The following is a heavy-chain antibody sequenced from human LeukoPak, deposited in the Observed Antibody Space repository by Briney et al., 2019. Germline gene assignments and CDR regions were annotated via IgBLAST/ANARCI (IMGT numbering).Heavy chain of an antibody. Sequence: SETLSLTCTVSGGSISSSSYYWGWIRQPPGKGLEWIGSIYYSGSTYYNPSLKSRVTISVDTSKSQFSLKLSSVTAADTAVYYCARHPSEIRDYVLSPRWFDPWGQGTLVTVSS. CDR2: IYYSGST. J-gene: IGHJ5*02. CDR1: GGSISSSSYY. D-gene: IGHD4-17*01. CDR3: ARHPSEIRDYVLSPRWFDP. V-gene: IGHV4-39*01.